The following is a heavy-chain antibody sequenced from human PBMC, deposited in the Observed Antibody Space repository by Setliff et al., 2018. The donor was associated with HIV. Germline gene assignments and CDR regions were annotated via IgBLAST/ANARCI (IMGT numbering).Heavy chain of an antibody. CDR1: GDSINSDTYY. CDR2: IYSSGSI. D-gene: IGHD3-22*01. J-gene: IGHJ3*02. V-gene: IGHV4-61*02. Sequence: PSETLSLTCTVSGDSINSDTYYWSWIRQPAGKGLEWIGRIYSSGSIAYNPSFKSRVSISLDTSKNQFSLQLTSVTAADTAVYYCARQGAGYYYDSSEYYTGNGFDMWGQGTMVTVSS. CDR3: ARQGAGYYYDSSEYYTGNGFDM.